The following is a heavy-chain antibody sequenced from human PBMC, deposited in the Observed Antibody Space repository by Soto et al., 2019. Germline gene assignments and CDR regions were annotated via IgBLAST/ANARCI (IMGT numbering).Heavy chain of an antibody. Sequence: SETLSLTCTVSGGSISSYYWSWIRQPPGKGLEWIGYIYYSGSTNYNPSLKSRVTISVDTSKNQFSLKLSSVTAADTAVYYCARDTVGATNYYYYGMDVWGQGTTVTVSS. D-gene: IGHD1-26*01. V-gene: IGHV4-59*01. CDR3: ARDTVGATNYYYYGMDV. J-gene: IGHJ6*02. CDR2: IYYSGST. CDR1: GGSISSYY.